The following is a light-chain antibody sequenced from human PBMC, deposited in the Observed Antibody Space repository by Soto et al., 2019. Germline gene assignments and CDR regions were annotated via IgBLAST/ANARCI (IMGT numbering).Light chain of an antibody. V-gene: IGKV3-20*01. CDR1: QSVSNTY. CDR3: QQYGSSPIT. CDR2: GAS. J-gene: IGKJ5*01. Sequence: EIVLAQSPGTLSLSPGERATLSCRASQSVSNTYLAWYQQKPGQAPRLLIYGASSRANGIPDRFSGSGSGTDFTFTISRLEPEDFAVYYCQQYGSSPITFGQGTRLEIK.